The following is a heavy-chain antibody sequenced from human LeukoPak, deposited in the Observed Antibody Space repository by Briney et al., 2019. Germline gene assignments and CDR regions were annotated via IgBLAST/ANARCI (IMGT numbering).Heavy chain of an antibody. CDR1: GFTFSSYS. CDR3: ATGSVPYYDSSGYDY. J-gene: IGHJ4*02. CDR2: ISSSSSYI. Sequence: GGSLRLSCAASGFTFSSYSMNWVRQAPGKGLEWVSSISSSSSYIYYADSVKGRFTISRDNAKNSLYLQMNSLRAEDTAVYYCATGSVPYYDSSGYDYWGQGTLVTVSS. V-gene: IGHV3-21*01. D-gene: IGHD3-22*01.